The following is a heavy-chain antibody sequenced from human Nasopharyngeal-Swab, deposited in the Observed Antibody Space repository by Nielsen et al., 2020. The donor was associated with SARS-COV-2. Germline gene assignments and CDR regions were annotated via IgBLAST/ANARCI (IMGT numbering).Heavy chain of an antibody. D-gene: IGHD3-22*01. V-gene: IGHV3-33*01. Sequence: GESLKISCAASGFTFSSYGLHWVRQAPGKGLEWVAVIWYDGSNKHYADSVKGRFTISRDNSKNTLYLQMNSLRAEDTAVYYCARDHYDSSGYLDYWGQGTLVTVSS. CDR3: ARDHYDSSGYLDY. CDR2: IWYDGSNK. CDR1: GFTFSSYG. J-gene: IGHJ4*02.